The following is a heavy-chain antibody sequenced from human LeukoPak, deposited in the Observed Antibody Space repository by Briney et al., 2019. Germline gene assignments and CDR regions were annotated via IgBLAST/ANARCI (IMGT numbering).Heavy chain of an antibody. CDR2: ISYDGSNK. V-gene: IGHV3-30-3*01. CDR1: GFTFSSYA. D-gene: IGHD2-15*01. J-gene: IGHJ4*02. CDR3: ARAPVRLLVDY. Sequence: GRSLRLSCAASGFTFSSYAMHWVRQAPGKGLERVAVISYDGSNKYYADSVKGRFTISRDNSKNTLYLQMNSLRAEDTAVYYCARAPVRLLVDYWGQGTLVTVSS.